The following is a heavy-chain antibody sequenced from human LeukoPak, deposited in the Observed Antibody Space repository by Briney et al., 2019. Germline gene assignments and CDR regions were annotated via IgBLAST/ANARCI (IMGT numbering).Heavy chain of an antibody. D-gene: IGHD3-16*01. CDR2: ISPSGGIT. J-gene: IGHJ1*01. CDR3: AKDDAWGRYKD. CDR1: GYSISSGYY. Sequence: ETLSLTCTVSGYSISSGYYWGWVRQAPGKWLEWVSGISPSGGITYYTDSVKGRFTISRDNSKNTVSLQMNSLRGDDTAVYYCAKDDAWGRYKDWGQGTLVTVSS. V-gene: IGHV3-23*01.